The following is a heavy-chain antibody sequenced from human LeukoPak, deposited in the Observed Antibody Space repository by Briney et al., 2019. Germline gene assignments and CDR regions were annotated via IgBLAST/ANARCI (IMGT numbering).Heavy chain of an antibody. J-gene: IGHJ4*02. V-gene: IGHV3-74*01. Sequence: PGGSLRLSCAASGFTFRSYWMHWVRQAPGKGLVWVSRSNSDGSSTTYADSVKGRFTVSRDNAKNTLYLQMNSLRAEDTAAYYCAREDFNDYYFDYWGQGTLVTVSS. CDR1: GFTFRSYW. CDR2: SNSDGSST. CDR3: AREDFNDYYFDY. D-gene: IGHD2-21*02.